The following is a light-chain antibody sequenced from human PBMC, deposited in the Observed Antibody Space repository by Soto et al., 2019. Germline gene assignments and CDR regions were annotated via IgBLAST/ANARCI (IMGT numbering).Light chain of an antibody. Sequence: QSALTQPDSVSGSPGQAITISCTGTSSDVGSYNLVSWYQQHPGKAPKLMIYEGSKRPSGVSNRFSGSKSGNTASLTISGLQAEDEAEYYCCSYAGSSTFVFRTRTKRTV. CDR3: CSYAGSSTFV. V-gene: IGLV2-23*01. CDR2: EGS. CDR1: SSDVGSYNL. J-gene: IGLJ1*01.